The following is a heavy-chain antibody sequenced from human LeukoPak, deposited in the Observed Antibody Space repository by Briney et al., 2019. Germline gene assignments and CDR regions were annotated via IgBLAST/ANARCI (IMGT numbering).Heavy chain of an antibody. CDR2: INHSGST. V-gene: IGHV4-34*01. D-gene: IGHD3-22*01. Sequence: SETLSLTCAVYGGSFSGYYWSWIRQPPGKGLEWIGEINHSGSTNYNPSLKSRVTISVDTSKNQFSLKLSSVTAADTAVYYCASGGKWLANDWVMDLLGRGFDYWGQGTLVTVSS. J-gene: IGHJ4*02. CDR3: ASGGKWLANDWVMDLLGRGFDY. CDR1: GGSFSGYY.